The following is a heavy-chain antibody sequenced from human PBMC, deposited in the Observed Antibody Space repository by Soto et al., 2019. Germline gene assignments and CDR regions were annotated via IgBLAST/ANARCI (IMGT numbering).Heavy chain of an antibody. V-gene: IGHV3-7*03. CDR1: GFTFSGYW. CDR2: IKHDGSVQ. Sequence: QLVESGGGLVQPGGSLRLSCEASGFTFSGYWMSWVRQAPGKGLEWVADIKHDGSVQYYVDSVKGRFTISRDNAKKLLYLQMNGLRAEDTALYYCARAPYSNAWYRFDLWGQGNLCTVSS. CDR3: ARAPYSNAWYRFDL. D-gene: IGHD4-4*01. J-gene: IGHJ4*02.